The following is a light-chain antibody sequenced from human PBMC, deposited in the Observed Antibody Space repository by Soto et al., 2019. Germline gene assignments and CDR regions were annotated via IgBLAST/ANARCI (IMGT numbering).Light chain of an antibody. J-gene: IGLJ2*01. CDR3: AAWDDSLNGLV. CDR1: GSNIGRYA. Sequence: QPVLTQPPSTSGTPGLRVTVSCSGSGSNIGRYAVNWYQQLPGTAPKLLIYSNDQRPSGVPDRFSGSKSGTSVSLAISGLLSEDEADYYCAAWDDSLNGLVIGGGTQLTVL. CDR2: SND. V-gene: IGLV1-44*01.